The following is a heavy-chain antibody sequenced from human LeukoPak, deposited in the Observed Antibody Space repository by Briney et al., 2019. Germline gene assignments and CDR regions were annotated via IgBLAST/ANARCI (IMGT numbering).Heavy chain of an antibody. Sequence: GGSLRLSCAASGFTFDDYTMHWVRQAPGKGLEWVSLITWDGGSTYYADSVKGRFTISRDNSKNTLYLQMNSLRAEDTAVYYCARGTGYSSSWPPHWGQGTLVTVSS. V-gene: IGHV3-43*01. CDR1: GFTFDDYT. CDR2: ITWDGGST. D-gene: IGHD6-13*01. J-gene: IGHJ4*02. CDR3: ARGTGYSSSWPPH.